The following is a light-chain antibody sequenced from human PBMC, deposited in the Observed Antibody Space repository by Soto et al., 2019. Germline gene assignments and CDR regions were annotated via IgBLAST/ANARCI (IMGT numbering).Light chain of an antibody. V-gene: IGKV3-20*01. CDR3: HHYGSSPYT. CDR1: HSVDTSN. Sequence: EVELTQSPATLSLSPGQRATLSCRASHSVDTSNVAWYQQRPGQAPRVLIYGASNRAAGIPDRFSGSGSGTDFTLTINRLEPEDFAVYYCHHYGSSPYTFGLGTKLEIK. CDR2: GAS. J-gene: IGKJ2*01.